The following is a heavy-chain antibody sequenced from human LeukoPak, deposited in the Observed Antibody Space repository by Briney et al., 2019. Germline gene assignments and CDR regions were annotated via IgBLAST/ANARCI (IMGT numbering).Heavy chain of an antibody. D-gene: IGHD6-13*01. CDR1: GFTFSSYS. CDR3: AREGYSSYWYSDY. J-gene: IGHJ4*02. V-gene: IGHV3-48*04. CDR2: ISSSSSTI. Sequence: GGSLRLSCAASGFTFSSYSINWVRQAAGKGLEWVSYISSSSSTIYYADSVKGRFTISRDNAKNSLYLQMNSLRAEDTAVYYCAREGYSSYWYSDYWGQGTLVTVSS.